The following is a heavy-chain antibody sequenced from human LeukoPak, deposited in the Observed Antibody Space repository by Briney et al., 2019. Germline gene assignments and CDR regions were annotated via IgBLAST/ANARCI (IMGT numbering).Heavy chain of an antibody. J-gene: IGHJ4*02. D-gene: IGHD1-7*01. CDR3: AKGNNWNYQSPFDY. V-gene: IGHV3-23*01. CDR1: GFTFSSYA. Sequence: GGPLRLSCAASGFTFSSYAMSWVRQAPGKGLEWVSAISGSGGSTYYADSVKGRFTISRDNSKNTLYLQMNSLRAEDTAVYYCAKGNNWNYQSPFDYWGQGTLVTVSS. CDR2: ISGSGGST.